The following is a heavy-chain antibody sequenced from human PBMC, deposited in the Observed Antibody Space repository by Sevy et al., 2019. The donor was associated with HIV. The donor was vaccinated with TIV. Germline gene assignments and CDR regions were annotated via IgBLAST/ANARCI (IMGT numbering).Heavy chain of an antibody. V-gene: IGHV3-21*01. J-gene: IGHJ5*02. CDR2: ISSSSSYK. Sequence: GGSLRLSCAASGFTFSSYSMNWVRQAPGKGLEWVSSISSSSSYKYYADSVKGRFTISRDNAKNSLYLQMTSLRAEDTAVYYCARDRAYSSSWFGFDPWGQGTLVTVSS. D-gene: IGHD6-13*01. CDR3: ARDRAYSSSWFGFDP. CDR1: GFTFSSYS.